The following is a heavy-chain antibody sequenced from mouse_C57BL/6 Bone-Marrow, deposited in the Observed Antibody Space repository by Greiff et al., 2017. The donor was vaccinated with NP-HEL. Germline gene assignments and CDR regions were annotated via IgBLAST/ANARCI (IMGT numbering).Heavy chain of an antibody. Sequence: QVHVKQSGAELVRPGASVTLSCKASGYTFTDYEMHWVKQTPVHGLEWIGAIDPETGGTAYNQKFKGKAILTADKSSSTAYMGLRSLTSEDSAVYYCTRDYGSSYGWYFDVWGTGTTVTVSS. CDR3: TRDYGSSYGWYFDV. V-gene: IGHV1-15*01. CDR2: IDPETGGT. J-gene: IGHJ1*03. CDR1: GYTFTDYE. D-gene: IGHD1-1*01.